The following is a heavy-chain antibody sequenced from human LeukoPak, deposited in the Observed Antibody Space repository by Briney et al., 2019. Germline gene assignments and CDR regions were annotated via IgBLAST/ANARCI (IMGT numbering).Heavy chain of an antibody. CDR1: GISFNNAW. Sequence: GGSLRLSCAASGISFNNAWMSWVRQAPGKGLGWVGRIKSKADGGTTDYAAPVKGRFTISRDESKITLYLQMNSLKTEDTAIYYCTTYGSGSCLDWGQGTLVTVSS. J-gene: IGHJ4*02. CDR3: TTYGSGSCLD. CDR2: IKSKADGGTT. D-gene: IGHD3-10*01. V-gene: IGHV3-15*01.